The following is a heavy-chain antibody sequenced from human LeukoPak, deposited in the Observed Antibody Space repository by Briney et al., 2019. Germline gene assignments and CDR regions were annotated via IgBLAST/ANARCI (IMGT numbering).Heavy chain of an antibody. J-gene: IGHJ3*02. CDR3: ARVGSSTSWDAFDI. D-gene: IGHD2-2*01. CDR1: GYTFASYD. CDR2: INPNSGGT. Sequence: ASVKVSRKASGYTFASYDINWVRRATGQGRDWMGWINPNSGGTNYAQKFQGRVTMTRDTSISTAYMELSRLRSDDTAVYYCARVGSSTSWDAFDIWGQGTMVTVSS. V-gene: IGHV1-2*02.